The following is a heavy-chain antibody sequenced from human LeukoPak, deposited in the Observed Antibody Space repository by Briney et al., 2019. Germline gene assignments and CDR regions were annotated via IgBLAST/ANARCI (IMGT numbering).Heavy chain of an antibody. CDR1: GFTFSSYA. CDR2: ISYDGSNK. V-gene: IGHV3-30-3*01. Sequence: GGSLRLSCAASGFTFSSYAMHWVRQAPGKGLEWVAVISYDGSNKYYADSVKGRFTISRDNSKNTLYLQMNSLRVEDTALYYCADWNYVHYWGQGILVTVSS. D-gene: IGHD1-7*01. J-gene: IGHJ4*02. CDR3: ADWNYVHY.